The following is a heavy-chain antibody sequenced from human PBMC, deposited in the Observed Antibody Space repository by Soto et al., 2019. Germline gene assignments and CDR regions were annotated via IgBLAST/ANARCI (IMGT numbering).Heavy chain of an antibody. CDR2: IYHSGST. D-gene: IGHD3-9*01. Sequence: QLQLQESGSGLVKPSQTLSLTCAVSGGSISSGGYSWSWIRQPPGKGLEWIGYIYHSGSTYYNPSLDSRVTIPVDTSKNQFSLKLSSVTAADTAVYYCARVLRYFDWLLIDYWGQGTLVTVSS. J-gene: IGHJ4*02. CDR1: GGSISSGGYS. CDR3: ARVLRYFDWLLIDY. V-gene: IGHV4-30-2*01.